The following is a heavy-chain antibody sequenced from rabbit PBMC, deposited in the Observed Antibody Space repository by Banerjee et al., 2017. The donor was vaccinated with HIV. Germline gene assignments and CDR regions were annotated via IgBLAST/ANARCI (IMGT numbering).Heavy chain of an antibody. Sequence: QEQLVESGGGLVQPEGSLTLTCKASGSDISSNAMCWVRQAPGKGPEWIACIYNGDGSTYYASWAKGRFTISKPSWTTVTLQMTSLTAADTASYFCARDLAGVIGWNFNLWGPGTLVTVS. D-gene: IGHD4-1*01. CDR3: ARDLAGVIGWNFNL. V-gene: IGHV1S47*01. CDR2: IYNGDGST. J-gene: IGHJ4*01. CDR1: GSDISSNA.